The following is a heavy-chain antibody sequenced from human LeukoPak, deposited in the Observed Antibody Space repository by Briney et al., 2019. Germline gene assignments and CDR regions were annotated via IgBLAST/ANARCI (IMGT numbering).Heavy chain of an antibody. D-gene: IGHD5-18*01. CDR1: GGSISSYY. J-gene: IGHJ6*03. Sequence: SETLSLTCTVSGGSISSYYWSWLRQPPEKGLEWIGYIYYSGSTNYNPSLKSRVTISVDTSKNQFSLKLTSVTAADTAVYYCARTTEGGYTYGYFYYYYMDVWGKGTTVTISS. CDR2: IYYSGST. V-gene: IGHV4-59*01. CDR3: ARTTEGGYTYGYFYYYYMDV.